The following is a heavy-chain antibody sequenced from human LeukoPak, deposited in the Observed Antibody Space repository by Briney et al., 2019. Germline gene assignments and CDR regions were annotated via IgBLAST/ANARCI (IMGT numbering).Heavy chain of an antibody. Sequence: QTGGSLRLSCAASGFTFSSYGMHWVRQAPGKGLEWVAVIWYDGSNKYYADSVKGRFTISRDNSKNTLYPQMNSLRAEDTAVYYCARDSGGIAAAGKRYFQHWGQGTLVTVSS. D-gene: IGHD6-13*01. CDR3: ARDSGGIAAAGKRYFQH. CDR1: GFTFSSYG. J-gene: IGHJ1*01. V-gene: IGHV3-33*01. CDR2: IWYDGSNK.